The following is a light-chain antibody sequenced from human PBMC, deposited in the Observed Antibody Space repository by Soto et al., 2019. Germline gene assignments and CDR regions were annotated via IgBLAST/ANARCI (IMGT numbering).Light chain of an antibody. V-gene: IGKV1-39*01. CDR2: AAS. Sequence: DIQMTQSPSSRSASVGDRVTITCRASQSISSYLNWYQQKPGKAPKLLIYAASSLQSGVPSRFSGSGSGTDFTLTISSLQPEDFATYYCQQSYSTLITSGQGTRLEI. J-gene: IGKJ5*01. CDR3: QQSYSTLIT. CDR1: QSISSY.